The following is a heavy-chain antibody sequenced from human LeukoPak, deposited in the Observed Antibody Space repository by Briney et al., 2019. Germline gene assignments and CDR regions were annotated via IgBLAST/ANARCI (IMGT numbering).Heavy chain of an antibody. CDR3: AKVLTGSQDY. J-gene: IGHJ4*02. V-gene: IGHV3-23*01. D-gene: IGHD7-27*01. CDR1: GFTFSRFA. CDR2: ISGSGGSI. Sequence: GGSLRLSCAASGFTFSRFAMTWVRQAPGKGLKWVSVISGSGGSIYYADSVKGRFTISRDNSRNTLYLQMKSLRAEDTAVYFCAKVLTGSQDYWGQGTLVTVSS.